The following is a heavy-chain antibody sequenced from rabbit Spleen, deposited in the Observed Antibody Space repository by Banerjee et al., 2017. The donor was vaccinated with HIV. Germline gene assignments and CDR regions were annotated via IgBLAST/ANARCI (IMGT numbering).Heavy chain of an antibody. CDR2: IDAGSSGIT. V-gene: IGHV1S45*01. Sequence: EQLVESGGGLVPPEGSLTLTCKASGFSFSSNYYLCWVRPAPGKGLEWIACIDAGSSGITHYARWARGRFTGSKASSTTVTLQMTSLTAADTATYFCAKYHDYGGAAYAGLWGQGTLVTVS. D-gene: IGHD4-2*01. J-gene: IGHJ3*01. CDR3: AKYHDYGGAAYAGL. CDR1: GFSFSSNYY.